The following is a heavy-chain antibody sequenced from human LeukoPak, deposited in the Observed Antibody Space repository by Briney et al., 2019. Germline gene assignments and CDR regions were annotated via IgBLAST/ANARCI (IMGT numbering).Heavy chain of an antibody. Sequence: SETLSLTCAVYGGSFSGYYWSWIRQPPGKGLEWIGEINHSGSTNYNPSLKSRVTISVDTSKNQFSLKLSSVTAADTAVYYCARGLLRSPSWFDPWGQGTLVTVSS. V-gene: IGHV4-34*01. D-gene: IGHD3-3*01. J-gene: IGHJ5*02. CDR1: GGSFSGYY. CDR3: ARGLLRSPSWFDP. CDR2: INHSGST.